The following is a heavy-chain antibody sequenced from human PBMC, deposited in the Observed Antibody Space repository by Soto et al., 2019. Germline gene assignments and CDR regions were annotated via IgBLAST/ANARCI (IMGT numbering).Heavy chain of an antibody. CDR1: GYTFTNYA. V-gene: IGHV1-3*01. D-gene: IGHD2-15*01. Sequence: QVQLVQSGAEVKKPGASVNVSCKASGYTFTNYAIHWVRQAPGQRLECMGWSNAGNDDSRYSQNFQNKVSITRDASASTGYMELSSLRSEATALYSCERGICSSRQVSYLLDSWGQGTLVTVSS. CDR2: SNAGNDDS. J-gene: IGHJ4*02. CDR3: ERGICSSRQVSYLLDS.